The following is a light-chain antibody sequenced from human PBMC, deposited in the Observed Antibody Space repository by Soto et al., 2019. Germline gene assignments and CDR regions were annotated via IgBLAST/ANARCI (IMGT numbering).Light chain of an antibody. V-gene: IGLV1-40*01. J-gene: IGLJ1*01. CDR1: SSNFGAGYE. Sequence: QSVLTQPPSVSGAPGQRGTLSCTGSSSNFGAGYEVHWYKQLPGAAPTLVIFNNLNRPSGVPERFSGSKSGTSASLVISGLQAEDEADYYCQSFDSSLRVYVFGSGTKVTVL. CDR2: NNL. CDR3: QSFDSSLRVYV.